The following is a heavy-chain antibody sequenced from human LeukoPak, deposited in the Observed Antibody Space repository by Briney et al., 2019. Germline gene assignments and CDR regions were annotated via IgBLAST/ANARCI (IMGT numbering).Heavy chain of an antibody. CDR1: GGSISSGDYY. CDR2: INHSGST. CDR3: ARGRAFDI. J-gene: IGHJ3*02. Sequence: PSETPSLTCTVSGGSISSGDYYWSWIRQPPGKGLEWIGEINHSGSTNYNPSLKSRVTISVDTSKNQFSLKLSSVTAADTAVYYCARGRAFDIWGQGTMVTVSS. V-gene: IGHV4-39*07.